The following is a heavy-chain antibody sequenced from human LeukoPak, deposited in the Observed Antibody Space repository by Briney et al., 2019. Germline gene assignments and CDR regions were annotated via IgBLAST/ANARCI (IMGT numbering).Heavy chain of an antibody. J-gene: IGHJ3*02. CDR3: PNQRIRYSRGDDAFHI. CDR1: GFTFSSYA. CDR2: ISGSGGST. D-gene: IGHD6-19*01. Sequence: GGSLRLSCAASGFTFSSYAMSWVRQAPGKGLEWVSAISGSGGSTYYADSVKGRFTISRDNSKNTLYLQMNSLRDEHTDVYYCPNQRIRYSRGDDAFHIWGQGTMVTVSS. V-gene: IGHV3-23*01.